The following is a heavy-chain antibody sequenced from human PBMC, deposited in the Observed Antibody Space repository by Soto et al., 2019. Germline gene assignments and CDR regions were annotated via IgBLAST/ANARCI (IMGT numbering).Heavy chain of an antibody. D-gene: IGHD3-9*01. Sequence: GGSLRLSCAASGFTFSSNAMHWFRQAPGKGLEWVAVISYDGSNKYYADSVKGRFTISRDNSKNTLYLQMNSLRADGTAVYYCARAAHIYATGYPDYWGQGTLVTVSS. J-gene: IGHJ4*02. CDR1: GFTFSSNA. CDR2: ISYDGSNK. CDR3: ARAAHIYATGYPDY. V-gene: IGHV3-30*04.